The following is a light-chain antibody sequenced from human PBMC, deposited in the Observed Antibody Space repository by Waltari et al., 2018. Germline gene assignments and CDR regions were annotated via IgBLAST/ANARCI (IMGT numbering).Light chain of an antibody. CDR3: CSYAGSAISV. CDR1: RSDVGTYNL. J-gene: IGLJ3*02. CDR2: EVN. V-gene: IGLV2-23*02. Sequence: QSALTQTATVSGSPGQSITISCTGTRSDVGTYNLVSWYQQHPGKAPTPIIYEVNKRPAGVSNRFSGPKSGNTASLTISGLQAADEADYYCCSYAGSAISVFGGGTKVTVL.